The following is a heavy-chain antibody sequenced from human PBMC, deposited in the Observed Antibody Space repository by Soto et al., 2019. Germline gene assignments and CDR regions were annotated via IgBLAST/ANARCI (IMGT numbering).Heavy chain of an antibody. D-gene: IGHD2-2*01. CDR3: ARGRVVVVQDAPGYYYYYGMDV. V-gene: IGHV4-34*01. J-gene: IGHJ6*02. CDR1: GGSFSGYY. CDR2: INHSGST. Sequence: SETLSLTCAVYGGSFSGYYWSWIRQPPGKGLEWIGEINHSGSTNYNPSLKSRVTISVDTSKNQFSLKLSSVTAADTAVYYCARGRVVVVQDAPGYYYYYGMDVWRPGPTATVSS.